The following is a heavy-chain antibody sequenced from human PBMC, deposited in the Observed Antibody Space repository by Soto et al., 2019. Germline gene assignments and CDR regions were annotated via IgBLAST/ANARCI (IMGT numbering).Heavy chain of an antibody. V-gene: IGHV3-48*01. Sequence: GGSLRLSCAASGFTFSSYSMNWVRQAPGKGLEWVSYISSSSSTIYYADSVKGRFTISRDNAKNSLYLQMNSLRAEDTAVYYCARANVGYNWNYGQEGFDYWGQGTLVTVSS. CDR1: GFTFSSYS. D-gene: IGHD1-7*01. CDR3: ARANVGYNWNYGQEGFDY. J-gene: IGHJ4*02. CDR2: ISSSSSTI.